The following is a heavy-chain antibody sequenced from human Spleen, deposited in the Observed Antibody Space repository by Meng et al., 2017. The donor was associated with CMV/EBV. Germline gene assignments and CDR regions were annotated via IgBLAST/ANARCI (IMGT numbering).Heavy chain of an antibody. D-gene: IGHD2-2*01. CDR3: ARDQCSSTSCYQYYYYGMDV. CDR1: GFTFSDYY. CDR2: ISSSGDTI. V-gene: IGHV3-11*04. J-gene: IGHJ6*02. Sequence: GESLKISCAAFGFTFSDYYMTWIRQAPGKGLEWVSYISSSGDTIFYADSVKGRFTISRDNAKNSLYLQMNSLRAEDTAVYYCARDQCSSTSCYQYYYYGMDVWGQGTTVTVSS.